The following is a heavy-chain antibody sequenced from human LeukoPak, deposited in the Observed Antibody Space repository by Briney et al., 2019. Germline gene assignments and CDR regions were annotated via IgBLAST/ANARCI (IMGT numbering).Heavy chain of an antibody. Sequence: ASVKVSCKASGGTFSSYTISWVRQAPGQGLEWMGRIIPILGIANYAQKSQGRVTITADKSTSTAYMELSSLRSEDTAVYYCARAPTAYSSRRSHYYMDVWGKGTTVTVSS. D-gene: IGHD6-13*01. J-gene: IGHJ6*03. CDR3: ARAPTAYSSRRSHYYMDV. CDR1: GGTFSSYT. V-gene: IGHV1-69*02. CDR2: IIPILGIA.